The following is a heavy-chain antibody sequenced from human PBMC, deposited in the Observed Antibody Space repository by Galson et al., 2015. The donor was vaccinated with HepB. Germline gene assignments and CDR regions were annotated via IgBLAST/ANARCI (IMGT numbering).Heavy chain of an antibody. D-gene: IGHD2-15*01. Sequence: SVKVSCKASGYTFTSYYMHWVRQAPGQGLEWMGIINPSGGSTSYAQKFQGRVTMTRDTSTSTVYMELSSLRFEDTAVYYCARSNFAVVVVAATLGWFDPWGQGTLVTVSS. CDR1: GYTFTSYY. CDR2: INPSGGST. J-gene: IGHJ5*02. CDR3: ARSNFAVVVVAATLGWFDP. V-gene: IGHV1-46*01.